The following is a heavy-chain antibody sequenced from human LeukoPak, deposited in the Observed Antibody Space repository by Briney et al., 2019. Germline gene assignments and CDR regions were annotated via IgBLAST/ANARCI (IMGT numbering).Heavy chain of an antibody. Sequence: SGTLSLTCTVSGGSISGYYWSWFRQPPGKGLEWFGWIHNSGSTENNPSLKSRVTMSVDTSKNQISLRLYSVTAADTAVYYCVREGYDSSGYYLDSWGQGTLVTVSS. CDR2: IHNSGST. J-gene: IGHJ4*02. CDR3: VREGYDSSGYYLDS. CDR1: GGSISGYY. V-gene: IGHV4-59*01. D-gene: IGHD3-22*01.